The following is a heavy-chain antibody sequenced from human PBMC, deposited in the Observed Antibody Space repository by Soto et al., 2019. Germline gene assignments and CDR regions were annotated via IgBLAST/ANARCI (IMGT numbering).Heavy chain of an antibody. Sequence: SSETLSLTCTVSGGSISSYYWSWIRQPAGKGLEWIGRIYTSGSTNYNPSLKSRVTMSVDTSKNQFSLKLSSVTAADTAVYYCARDQRYCSGGSRYRAFDPWGQGTLVTVSS. CDR2: IYTSGST. V-gene: IGHV4-4*07. CDR1: GGSISSYY. CDR3: ARDQRYCSGGSRYRAFDP. D-gene: IGHD2-15*01. J-gene: IGHJ5*02.